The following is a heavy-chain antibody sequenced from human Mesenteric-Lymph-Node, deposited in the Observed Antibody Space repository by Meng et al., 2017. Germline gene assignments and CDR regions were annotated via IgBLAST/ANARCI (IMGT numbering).Heavy chain of an antibody. D-gene: IGHD3-22*01. V-gene: IGHV4-30-4*01. CDR3: ARNVPGTSAYYD. CDR1: GDSIDSGSYH. Sequence: QVQLQGSGPGLVKPSGTLSLTCTVSGDSIDSGSYHWSWVRQPPGKGLECIGYTYNGWSTYYNPSLKSRVSMSVDTSKNQFSLNLNSVTAVDTAVYYCARNVPGTSAYYDWGQGTLVTVSS. CDR2: TYNGWST. J-gene: IGHJ4*02.